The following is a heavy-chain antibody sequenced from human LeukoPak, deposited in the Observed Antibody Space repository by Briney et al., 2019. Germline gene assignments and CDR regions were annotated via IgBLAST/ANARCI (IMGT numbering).Heavy chain of an antibody. J-gene: IGHJ6*02. Sequence: ASVKVSCKASGYTFTGYYMHWVRQAPRQGLEWMGWINPNSGGTNYAQKFQGRVTMTRDTSISTAYMELSRLRSDDTAVYYCAREGDEMTTVTASLYYYYGMDVWGQGTTVTVSS. CDR2: INPNSGGT. CDR3: AREGDEMTTVTASLYYYYGMDV. D-gene: IGHD4-17*01. CDR1: GYTFTGYY. V-gene: IGHV1-2*02.